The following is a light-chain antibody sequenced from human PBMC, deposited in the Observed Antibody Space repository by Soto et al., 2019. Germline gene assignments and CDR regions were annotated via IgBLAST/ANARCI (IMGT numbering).Light chain of an antibody. CDR2: DAS. Sequence: EIVLTQSPGTLSLSPGERATLSCRASQSVTSSYLAWYQQKPGQAPRLLIYDASSRATGIPDRFSGSGSGTDFARTISRLEPEDFAGYYCQQYGSSLLFTFGPGTQVDIK. CDR1: QSVTSSY. J-gene: IGKJ3*01. V-gene: IGKV3-20*01. CDR3: QQYGSSLLFT.